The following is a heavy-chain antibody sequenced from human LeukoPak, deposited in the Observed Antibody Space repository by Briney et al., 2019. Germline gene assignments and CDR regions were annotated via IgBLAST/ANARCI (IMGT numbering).Heavy chain of an antibody. CDR2: INSDGSST. D-gene: IGHD2-21*01. CDR3: TSDDGHSSFDY. V-gene: IGHV3-74*01. J-gene: IGHJ4*02. Sequence: GGSLRPSCAASGFTFSSYWMHWVRQAPGKGLGWVSRINSDGSSTSYADSVEGRFTISRDNAKNTLYLQMNSLRADDTAVYYCTSDDGHSSFDYWGQGTLVTVSS. CDR1: GFTFSSYW.